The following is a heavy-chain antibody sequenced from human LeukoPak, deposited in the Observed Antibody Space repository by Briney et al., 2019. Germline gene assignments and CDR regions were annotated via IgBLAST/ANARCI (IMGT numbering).Heavy chain of an antibody. D-gene: IGHD3-3*01. CDR2: IYYTGST. J-gene: IGHJ6*02. CDR3: TRSLGVVIHGGMDV. V-gene: IGHV4-59*01. Sequence: SETLSLTCAVYGGSFSGYDWSWIRQPPGKGLQWIGHIYYTGSTNYNPSLKSRLTISLDTSKNQFSLKLSSVTAADTAVYYCTRSLGVVIHGGMDVWGQGTTVTVSS. CDR1: GGSFSGYD.